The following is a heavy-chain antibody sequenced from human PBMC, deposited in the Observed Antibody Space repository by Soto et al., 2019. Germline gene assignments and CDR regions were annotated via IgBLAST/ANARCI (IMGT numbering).Heavy chain of an antibody. D-gene: IGHD3-10*01. V-gene: IGHV4-30-2*01. CDR1: GGSISSGGYS. Sequence: SSETLSLTCAVSGGSISSGGYSWSWIRQPPGKGLEWIGYIYHSGSTYYNPSLKSRVTISVDRSKNQFSLKLSSVAAADTAVYYCARGVGSGSYYNLDYWGQGTLVTVSS. J-gene: IGHJ4*02. CDR2: IYHSGST. CDR3: ARGVGSGSYYNLDY.